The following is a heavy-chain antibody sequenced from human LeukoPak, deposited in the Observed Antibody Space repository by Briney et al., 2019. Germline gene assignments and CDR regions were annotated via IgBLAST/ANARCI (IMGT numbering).Heavy chain of an antibody. Sequence: PGGSLRLSCAASGFTFSYYTMNWVRQAPGKGLEWVSSISSSSGYIYYADSVKGRLTISRDNAKNSLYLQMNSLRAEDTAVYYCAKDLSPEKGCSDCFDYWGQGTLVTVSS. J-gene: IGHJ4*02. CDR3: AKDLSPEKGCSDCFDY. CDR1: GFTFSYYT. CDR2: ISSSSGYI. D-gene: IGHD5-12*01. V-gene: IGHV3-21*04.